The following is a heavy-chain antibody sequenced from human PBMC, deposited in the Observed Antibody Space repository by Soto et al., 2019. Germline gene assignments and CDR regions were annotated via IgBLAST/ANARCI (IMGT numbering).Heavy chain of an antibody. CDR2: ISYDGSNK. J-gene: IGHJ4*02. CDR1: GFTFSSYG. CDR3: AIGRLGITGTIDY. Sequence: HPGGSLRLSCAASGFTFSSYGMHWVRQAPGKGLEWVAVISYDGSNKYYADSVKGRFTISRDNSKNTLYLKMNSLRAEDTAVYYCAIGRLGITGTIDYWGKGTLVPVSP. V-gene: IGHV3-30*03. D-gene: IGHD1-7*01.